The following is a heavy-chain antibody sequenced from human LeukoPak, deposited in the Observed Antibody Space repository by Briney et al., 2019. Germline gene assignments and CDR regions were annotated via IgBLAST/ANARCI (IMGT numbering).Heavy chain of an antibody. CDR3: ARGRVYGWRYYYYYYGMDV. D-gene: IGHD6-19*01. J-gene: IGHJ6*02. CDR1: GGSISTHY. CDR2: INHSGST. Sequence: SETLSLTCTVSGGSISTHYWSWIRQPPGKGLEWIGEINHSGSTNYNPSLKSRVTISVDTSKNQFSLKLSSVTAADTAVYYCARGRVYGWRYYYYYYGMDVWGQGTTVTVSS. V-gene: IGHV4-34*01.